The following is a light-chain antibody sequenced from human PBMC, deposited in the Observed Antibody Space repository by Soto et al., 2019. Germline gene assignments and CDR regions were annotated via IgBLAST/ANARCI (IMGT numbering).Light chain of an antibody. J-gene: IGKJ2*01. CDR1: QSVSSN. CDR2: GAS. Sequence: EIVMTQSPATLSVSPGERATLSCRASQSVSSNLAWYQQKPGQAPRLLIYGASTRATGIPARFSGSGSGTESTLTIRSLQSEDFAVYYCQQYNNWPRTFGQGTKLEIK. V-gene: IGKV3-15*01. CDR3: QQYNNWPRT.